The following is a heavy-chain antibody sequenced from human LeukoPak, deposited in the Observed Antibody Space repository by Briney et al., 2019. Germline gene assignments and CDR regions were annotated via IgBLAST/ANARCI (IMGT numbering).Heavy chain of an antibody. Sequence: PSETLSLTCTVSGGSISSYYWSWIRQPPRKGLESIWYIYYSGSTNYNPSLKSRLTISVDTSKNQFSLKLSSVTAADTAVYYCARTAVADNWFDPWGQGTLVTVSS. CDR1: GGSISSYY. CDR3: ARTAVADNWFDP. D-gene: IGHD6-19*01. V-gene: IGHV4-59*01. J-gene: IGHJ5*02. CDR2: IYYSGST.